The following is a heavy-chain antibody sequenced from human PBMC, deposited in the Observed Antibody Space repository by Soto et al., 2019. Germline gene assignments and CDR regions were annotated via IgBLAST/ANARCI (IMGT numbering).Heavy chain of an antibody. V-gene: IGHV4-39*07. J-gene: IGHJ4*02. Sequence: SETLSVTCTVSGGSNSSSSYYWGWIRQPPGKGLEWIGSIYYSGSTYYNPSLKSRVTISIDRSKNQFSLKLSSVTAADTAVYYCARVPDYWGQGILVTIS. D-gene: IGHD2-2*01. CDR3: ARVPDY. CDR1: GGSNSSSSYY. CDR2: IYYSGST.